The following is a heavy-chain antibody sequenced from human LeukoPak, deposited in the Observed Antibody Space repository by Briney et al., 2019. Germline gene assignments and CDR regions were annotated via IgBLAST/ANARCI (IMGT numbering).Heavy chain of an antibody. Sequence: GGSLRLSCAASRFTFSSYWMSWVRQAPGKGLEWVANIKQDGSEKYYVDSVKGRFTISRDNAKNSLYLQMNSLRAEDTAVYYCARLGATLLYYFDYWGQGTLVTVSS. J-gene: IGHJ4*02. CDR2: IKQDGSEK. CDR3: ARLGATLLYYFDY. D-gene: IGHD1-26*01. CDR1: RFTFSSYW. V-gene: IGHV3-7*01.